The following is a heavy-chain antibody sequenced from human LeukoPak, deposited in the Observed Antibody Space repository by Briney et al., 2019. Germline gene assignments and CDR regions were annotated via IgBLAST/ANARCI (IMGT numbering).Heavy chain of an antibody. J-gene: IGHJ4*02. CDR3: ARHQFSDRIVGATPFDY. Sequence: KPSETLSLTCTVSGGSISSYYWSWIRQPPGKGLEWLGYIYYSGSTSYNPSLKSRVTISVDTSKNQFSLKLSSVTAADTAVYYCARHQFSDRIVGATPFDYWGQGTLVTVSS. D-gene: IGHD1-26*01. CDR1: GGSISSYY. V-gene: IGHV4-59*08. CDR2: IYYSGST.